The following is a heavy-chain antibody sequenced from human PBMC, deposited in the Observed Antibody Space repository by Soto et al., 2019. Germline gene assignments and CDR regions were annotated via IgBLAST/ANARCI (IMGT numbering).Heavy chain of an antibody. CDR2: ISSSSGYI. CDR3: ARVRSYSYGQGYGMGV. J-gene: IGHJ6*02. CDR1: GFTFSTYS. D-gene: IGHD5-18*01. Sequence: EVQLVESGGGLVKPGGSLRLSCAASGFTFSTYSMNWVRQAPGKGLEWVSSISSSSGYIYYADSVKGRFTISRDDAKNSLSLQMKSLRAEDTAVYYCARVRSYSYGQGYGMGVWGQGTTVTVSS. V-gene: IGHV3-21*01.